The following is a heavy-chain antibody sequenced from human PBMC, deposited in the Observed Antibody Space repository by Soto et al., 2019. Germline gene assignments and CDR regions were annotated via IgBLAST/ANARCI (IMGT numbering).Heavy chain of an antibody. D-gene: IGHD3-3*01. CDR1: GLIFEDFA. Sequence: EVHLVESGGGLAQPGRSLRLSCAASGLIFEDFAMHWVRQAPGKGLEWVSSISWNTAEIDYADSVKGRVTISRDNAKRTLYLQMHSLRAEDTALYYCAKDSSSYCRSGYCYFDHWGQGTLVTVSS. V-gene: IGHV3-9*01. CDR2: ISWNTAEI. CDR3: AKDSSSYCRSGYCYFDH. J-gene: IGHJ4*02.